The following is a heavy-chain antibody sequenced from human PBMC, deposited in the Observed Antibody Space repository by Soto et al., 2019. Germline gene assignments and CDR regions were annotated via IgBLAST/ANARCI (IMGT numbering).Heavy chain of an antibody. CDR1: GFPFSSYA. J-gene: IGHJ5*02. CDR2: ISGSGGST. CDR3: VKGRLAALFDP. Sequence: GGSLRLSCAASGFPFSSYAMSWVRQAPGKGLEWVSGISGSGGSTYYADSVKGRFTISRDNSKNTLYLQMNSLRAEDTAVYYCVKGRLAALFDPWGQGTLVTVSS. V-gene: IGHV3-23*01.